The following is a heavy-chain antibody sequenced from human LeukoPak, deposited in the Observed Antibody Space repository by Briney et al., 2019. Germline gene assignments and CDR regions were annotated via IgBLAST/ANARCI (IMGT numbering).Heavy chain of an antibody. Sequence: GGSLRLSCAASGFTFSSYSMNWVRQAPGKGLEWVSYISSSSSTIYYADSVKGRFTISRDNSKNTLYLQMNSLRAEDTAVYYCARDQNDFWSGYYYGMDVWGQGTTVTVSS. CDR3: ARDQNDFWSGYYYGMDV. V-gene: IGHV3-48*01. CDR2: ISSSSSTI. CDR1: GFTFSSYS. D-gene: IGHD3-3*01. J-gene: IGHJ6*02.